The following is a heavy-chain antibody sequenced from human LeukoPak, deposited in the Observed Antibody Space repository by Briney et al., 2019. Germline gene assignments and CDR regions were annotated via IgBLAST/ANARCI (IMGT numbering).Heavy chain of an antibody. Sequence: GGSLRLSCAASGFTFSNYAMSWVRQAPGKGLEWVSAISGSGVTTYYADSVKGRFTISRDNFKNTLYLQMNSLRAEDTAVYYCAKDSAVTPFYFEYWGQGTLVAVSS. CDR1: GFTFSNYA. CDR2: ISGSGVTT. V-gene: IGHV3-23*01. J-gene: IGHJ4*02. CDR3: AKDSAVTPFYFEY. D-gene: IGHD4-17*01.